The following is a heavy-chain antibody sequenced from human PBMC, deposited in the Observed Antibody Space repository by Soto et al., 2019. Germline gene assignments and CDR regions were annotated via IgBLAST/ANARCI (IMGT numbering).Heavy chain of an antibody. CDR2: VSNTATT. CDR3: ARVPDY. V-gene: IGHV4-59*01. J-gene: IGHJ4*02. CDR1: GASIINYD. D-gene: IGHD2-2*01. Sequence: SETLSLTCTVSGASIINYDCSWIRQSPGRGLESIGYVSNTATTTYNPSLKNRVTISVDASKSQFYLKLRSVIAAEAAVYYCARVPDYWGQGILVT.